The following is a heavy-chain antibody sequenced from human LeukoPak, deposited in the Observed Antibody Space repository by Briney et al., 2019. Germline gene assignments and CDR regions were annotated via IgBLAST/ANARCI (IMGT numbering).Heavy chain of an antibody. CDR2: TYYRSKWYN. CDR3: ARGHNWGEWGFDY. Sequence: SQTLSLTCAISGDSVSSNSGAWNWIRQSPSRGLEWLGRTYYRSKWYNDYAVSVKSRITINPDTSKNQFSLQLKSLTPEDTAVYYCARGHNWGEWGFDYWGQGTLVTVSP. D-gene: IGHD1-1*01. CDR1: GDSVSSNSGA. J-gene: IGHJ4*02. V-gene: IGHV6-1*01.